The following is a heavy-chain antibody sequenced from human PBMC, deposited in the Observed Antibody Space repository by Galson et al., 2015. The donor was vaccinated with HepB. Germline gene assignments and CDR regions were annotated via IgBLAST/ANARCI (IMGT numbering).Heavy chain of an antibody. J-gene: IGHJ5*02. CDR1: EFTFSRYW. CDR3: ARDLNYMES. V-gene: IGHV3-7*03. CDR2: IKQDGSER. Sequence: SLRLPCAASEFTFSRYWMSWVRQAPGKGLEWVANIKQDGSERNYVDSVKGRFVISRDNAKNSVYLQMNSLRAEDTAVYFCARDLNYMESWGQGTLVTVSS. D-gene: IGHD3-10*01.